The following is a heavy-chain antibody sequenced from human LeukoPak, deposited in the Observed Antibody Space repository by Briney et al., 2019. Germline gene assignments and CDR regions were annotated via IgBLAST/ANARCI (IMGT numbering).Heavy chain of an antibody. Sequence: GGSLRLSCAASGFTFSDYYMSWIRQAPGKGLEWVSYISSSGSTIYYADSVKGRFTISRDNAKNSLYLQMNSLRAEDTAVYYCAKEGDYDILTGYPRGIDYWAREPWSPSPQ. D-gene: IGHD3-9*01. J-gene: IGHJ4*02. CDR2: ISSSGSTI. CDR1: GFTFSDYY. V-gene: IGHV3-11*01. CDR3: AKEGDYDILTGYPRGIDY.